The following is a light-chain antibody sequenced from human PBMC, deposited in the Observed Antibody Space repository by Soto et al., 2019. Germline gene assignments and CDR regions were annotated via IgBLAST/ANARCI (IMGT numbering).Light chain of an antibody. Sequence: SYELTQPPSVSVAPGQTARITCGGDNIGSKTVHWYQQKPGQAPVLVVYDDSGRPSGIPERFSGSNSGNTATLTISRVEGGDEADYHCQVWDSRSDHEVFGTGTKLTVL. CDR1: NIGSKT. V-gene: IGLV3-21*02. CDR3: QVWDSRSDHEV. J-gene: IGLJ1*01. CDR2: DDS.